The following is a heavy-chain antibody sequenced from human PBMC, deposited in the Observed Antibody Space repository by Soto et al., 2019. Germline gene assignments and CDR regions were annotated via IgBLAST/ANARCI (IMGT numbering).Heavy chain of an antibody. CDR1: GASMNSYH. CDR2: IHSSGST. J-gene: IGHJ5*02. V-gene: IGHV4-4*07. CDR3: ARDQGVAAAGITWFDP. D-gene: IGHD6-13*01. Sequence: SETLSLICTVSGASMNSYHWSWIRQPAGKGLEWIGHIHSSGSTNYNPSLKSRVTMSVDTSKNQFSLRLMSLTAADTAVYYCARDQGVAAAGITWFDPWGQGSLVTVSS.